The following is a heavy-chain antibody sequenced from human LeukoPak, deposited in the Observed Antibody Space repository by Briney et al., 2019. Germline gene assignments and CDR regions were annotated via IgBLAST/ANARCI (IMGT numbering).Heavy chain of an antibody. CDR2: MNPNSGNT. CDR1: GYTFTGYY. D-gene: IGHD4-17*01. J-gene: IGHJ4*02. V-gene: IGHV1-8*02. Sequence: ASVKVSCKASGYTFTGYYMHWVRQAPGQGLEWMGWMNPNSGNTGYAQKFQGRVTMTRNTSISTAYMELSSLRSEDTAVYYCSYGDYQINDYWGQGTLVTVSS. CDR3: SYGDYQINDY.